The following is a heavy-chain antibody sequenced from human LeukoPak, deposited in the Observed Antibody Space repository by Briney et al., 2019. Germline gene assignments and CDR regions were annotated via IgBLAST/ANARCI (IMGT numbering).Heavy chain of an antibody. CDR3: TRKMYSSGWYTQVNWFDP. Sequence: GGSLRLSCTASGFTFGDYAMSWFRQAPGKGLEWVGFIRSKAYGGTTEYAASVKGRFTISRDDSKSIAYRQMNSLKTEDTAVYYCTRKMYSSGWYTQVNWFDPWGQGTLVTVSS. CDR2: IRSKAYGGTT. D-gene: IGHD6-19*01. J-gene: IGHJ5*02. V-gene: IGHV3-49*03. CDR1: GFTFGDYA.